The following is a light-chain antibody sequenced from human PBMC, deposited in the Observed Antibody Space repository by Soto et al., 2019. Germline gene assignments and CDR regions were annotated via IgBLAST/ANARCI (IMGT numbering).Light chain of an antibody. Sequence: DIQMSQSPSTLSAAVGERVTITCRASQSIASWLAWYQQKPGKAPELLIYDASSLKSGVPSRFSGSGSGTDFTLTISCLQSEDFATYYCQQYYSYAWTFGQGTKV. CDR2: DAS. CDR3: QQYYSYAWT. CDR1: QSIASW. J-gene: IGKJ1*01. V-gene: IGKV1-5*01.